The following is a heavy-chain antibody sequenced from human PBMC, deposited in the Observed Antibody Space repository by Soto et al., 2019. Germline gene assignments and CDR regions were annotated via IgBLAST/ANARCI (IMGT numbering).Heavy chain of an antibody. Sequence: EVQLVESGGGLVQPGGSLRLSCAASGFTFSSYWMHWVRQAPGKGLVWVSRINSDGSSTSYADSVKGRFTISRDNAKNTLYLQMNSLRAEDTAVSYCARDQDVSESGWYEGVGFDYWGQGTLVTVSS. J-gene: IGHJ4*02. CDR2: INSDGSST. V-gene: IGHV3-74*01. D-gene: IGHD6-19*01. CDR1: GFTFSSYW. CDR3: ARDQDVSESGWYEGVGFDY.